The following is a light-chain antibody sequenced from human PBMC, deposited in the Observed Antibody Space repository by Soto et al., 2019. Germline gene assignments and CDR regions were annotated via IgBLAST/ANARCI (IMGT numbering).Light chain of an antibody. V-gene: IGKV4-1*01. CDR3: QQFYSSPLT. J-gene: IGKJ4*01. CDR2: WAS. CDR1: QSLLFSSNKKNY. Sequence: DIVMTQSPASLAVSLGEGATINCKSSQSLLFSSNKKNYLAWYQQRPGQPPKLLIYWASSRESGVPDRFTGSGSGTDFTLSISSLQAEDVAVYYCQQFYSSPLTFGGGTKVDIK.